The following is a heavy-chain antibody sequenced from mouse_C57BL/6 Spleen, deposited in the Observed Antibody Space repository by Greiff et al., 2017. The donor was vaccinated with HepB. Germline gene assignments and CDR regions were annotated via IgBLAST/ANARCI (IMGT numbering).Heavy chain of an antibody. CDR2: IYPGDGDT. CDR1: GYAFSSSW. V-gene: IGHV1-82*01. CDR3: ARSRDSSGPRLAY. Sequence: QVQLQQSGPELVKPGASVKISCKASGYAFSSSWMNWVKQRPGKGLEWIGRIYPGDGDTNYNGKFKGKATLTADKSSSTAYMQLSSLTSEDSAVYFGARSRDSSGPRLAYWGQGTLVTVSA. D-gene: IGHD3-2*02. J-gene: IGHJ3*01.